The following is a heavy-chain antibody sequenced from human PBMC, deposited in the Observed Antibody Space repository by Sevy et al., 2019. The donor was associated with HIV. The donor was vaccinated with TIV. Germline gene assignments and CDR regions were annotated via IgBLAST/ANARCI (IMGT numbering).Heavy chain of an antibody. D-gene: IGHD3-3*01. V-gene: IGHV4-31*03. CDR2: IYYSGST. CDR1: GGSINSGGYY. Sequence: SETLSLTCTVSGGSINSGGYYWSWIRQHPGKGLEWIGYIYYSGSTYYNPSLKSRVTISVDTSKNQFSLKLSSVTAADTAVYYCARFLEWSTAFDYWGQGTLVTVSS. CDR3: ARFLEWSTAFDY. J-gene: IGHJ4*02.